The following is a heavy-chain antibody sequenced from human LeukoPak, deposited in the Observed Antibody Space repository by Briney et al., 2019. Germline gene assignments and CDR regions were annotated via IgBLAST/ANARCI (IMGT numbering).Heavy chain of an antibody. CDR1: GGSISSSSYY. D-gene: IGHD6-13*01. CDR3: ARVERGSSWYGEWFDP. CDR2: IYYSGST. V-gene: IGHV4-39*07. J-gene: IGHJ5*02. Sequence: SETLSLTCTVSGGSISSSSYYWGWIRQPPGKGLEWIGSIYYSGSTNYNPSLKSRVTISVDTSKNQFSLKLSSVTAADTAVYYCARVERGSSWYGEWFDPWGQGTLVTVSS.